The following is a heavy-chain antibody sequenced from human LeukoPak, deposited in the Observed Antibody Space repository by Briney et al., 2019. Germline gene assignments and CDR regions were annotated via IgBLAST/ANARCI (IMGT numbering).Heavy chain of an antibody. CDR3: VREILYCSGGSCYRGPFDN. CDR2: SFHRGGT. Sequence: SATLSLTCTVSNDSISSGDYCRNWIRQPPGKGLEWIGYSFHRGGTSYTPSLKSRILFSVDTSQNQSSLKLNSVTAADTAVYYCVREILYCSGGSCYRGPFDNWGQGTLVTVSA. CDR1: NDSISSGDYC. V-gene: IGHV4-30-4*01. D-gene: IGHD2-15*01. J-gene: IGHJ4*02.